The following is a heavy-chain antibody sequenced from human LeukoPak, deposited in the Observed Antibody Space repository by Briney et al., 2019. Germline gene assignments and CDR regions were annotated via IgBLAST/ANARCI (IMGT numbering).Heavy chain of an antibody. V-gene: IGHV4-4*07. Sequence: SETLSLTCTVSDGSINNYFWSWIRQPAGKGLEWIGRIYTSGSTNYNPSLKSRVTISVDTSKNQFSLKLSSVPAADTAVYYCAREVVRSYSSSWYIDAFDIWGQGTMVTVSS. J-gene: IGHJ3*02. D-gene: IGHD6-13*01. CDR2: IYTSGST. CDR3: AREVVRSYSSSWYIDAFDI. CDR1: DGSINNYF.